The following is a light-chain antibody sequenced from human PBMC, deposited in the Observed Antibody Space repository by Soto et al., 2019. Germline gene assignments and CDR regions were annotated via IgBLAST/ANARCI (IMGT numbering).Light chain of an antibody. CDR2: KAS. V-gene: IGKV1-5*03. CDR3: QQYNRFSWT. J-gene: IGKJ1*01. Sequence: DIQMTQSPSTLSASVGDRVTITCRASQSIDKWLAWYHQKPGKAPKLLIYKASILQSGVPSRFSGSGSGTEFTLTISILQPDDVGSYFCQQYNRFSWTFGQGTRVEIK. CDR1: QSIDKW.